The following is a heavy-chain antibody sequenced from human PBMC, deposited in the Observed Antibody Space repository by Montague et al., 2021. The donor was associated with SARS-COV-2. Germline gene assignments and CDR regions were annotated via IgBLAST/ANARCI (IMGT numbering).Heavy chain of an antibody. Sequence: SETLSLICAVHGTSFSGYYWNWIRQPPGKGLEWIGEINHGGSTKYSPSLKSRLTISADTSKDQFSLKLTSVAAADTAVYYCARLRDGVVPSPILGVGPYYAYYCMDVWGKGTTVTVSS. V-gene: IGHV4-34*01. CDR2: INHGGST. D-gene: IGHD2-15*01. J-gene: IGHJ6*03. CDR3: ARLRDGVVPSPILGVGPYYAYYCMDV. CDR1: GTSFSGYY.